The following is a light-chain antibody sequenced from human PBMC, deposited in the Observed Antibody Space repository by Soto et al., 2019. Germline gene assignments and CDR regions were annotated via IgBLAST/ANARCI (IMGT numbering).Light chain of an antibody. CDR1: QDIRNT. CDR3: LQYHNFSWT. Sequence: AIQMTQSPSSLSASVGDRVAISCRASQDIRNTLAWYQQKPGEAPKLLIFAASNLQSGVPSRFSGSGSVTDFTLAITGLQPEDFATYYCLQYHNFSWTFGQGTKVDIK. V-gene: IGKV1-6*01. J-gene: IGKJ1*01. CDR2: AAS.